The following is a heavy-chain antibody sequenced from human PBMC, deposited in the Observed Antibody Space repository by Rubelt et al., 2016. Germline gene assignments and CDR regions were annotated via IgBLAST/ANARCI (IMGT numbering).Heavy chain of an antibody. CDR3: ARSASIAGRVLIDS. Sequence: GLEWVSVITVGGTTTYYADSVKGRFTISRDNAKNSLYLQMNSLRAEDTAVYFCARSASIAGRVLIDSWGQGTLVTVSS. J-gene: IGHJ4*02. V-gene: IGHV3-11*04. CDR2: ITVGGTTT. D-gene: IGHD6-6*01.